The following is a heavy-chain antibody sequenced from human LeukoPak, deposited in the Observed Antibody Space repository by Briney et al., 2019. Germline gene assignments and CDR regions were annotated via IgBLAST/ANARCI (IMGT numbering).Heavy chain of an antibody. CDR1: GGSISSSSYY. CDR3: ARVAYSSSWYRYYYYYMDV. V-gene: IGHV4-39*07. Sequence: SETLSLTCTVSGGSISSSSYYWGWIRQPPGKGLEWIGSIYYSGSTYYNPSLKSRVTISVDTSKNQFSLKLSSVTAADTAVYYCARVAYSSSWYRYYYYYMDVWGKGTTVTISS. D-gene: IGHD6-13*01. J-gene: IGHJ6*03. CDR2: IYYSGST.